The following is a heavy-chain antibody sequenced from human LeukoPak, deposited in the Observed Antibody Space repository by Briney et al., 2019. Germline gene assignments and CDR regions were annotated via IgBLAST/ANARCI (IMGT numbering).Heavy chain of an antibody. J-gene: IGHJ4*02. CDR1: GFTFSSYW. Sequence: GGSLRLSCAASGFTFSSYWMHWVRQAPGKGLVWVSRIKSDDSSTDYADSVKGRFTISRDNAKNTLYLQMNSLRAEDTAVYYCAKAPDDYGGNSLLYWGQGTLVTVSS. CDR3: AKAPDDYGGNSLLY. CDR2: IKSDDSST. D-gene: IGHD4-23*01. V-gene: IGHV3-74*01.